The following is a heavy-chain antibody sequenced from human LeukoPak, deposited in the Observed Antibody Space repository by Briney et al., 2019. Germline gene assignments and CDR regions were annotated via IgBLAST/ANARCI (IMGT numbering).Heavy chain of an antibody. Sequence: ASVKVSCKASGYTFTGYYMHWVRQAPGQGLEWMGWINPSSGGTNSAQKFQSRVTMTRDTSISTAYMELSSLRSDDTAVYYCARGDDFWSGYPLYYFDYWGQGTLVTVSS. J-gene: IGHJ4*02. CDR3: ARGDDFWSGYPLYYFDY. CDR1: GYTFTGYY. D-gene: IGHD3-3*01. V-gene: IGHV1-2*02. CDR2: INPSSGGT.